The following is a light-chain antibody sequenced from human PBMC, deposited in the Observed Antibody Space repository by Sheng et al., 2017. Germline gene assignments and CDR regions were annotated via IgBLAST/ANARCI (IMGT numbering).Light chain of an antibody. CDR3: QQYNSYLVT. J-gene: IGKJ1*01. CDR2: KAS. CDR1: QSISSW. V-gene: IGKV1-5*03. Sequence: DIQMTQSPSTLSASVGDRVTITCRASQSISSWLAWYQQKPGKAPKLLISKASSLESGVPSRFSGSGSGTEFTLTISSLQPDDFATYYCQQYNSYLVTFGQGTKVEIK.